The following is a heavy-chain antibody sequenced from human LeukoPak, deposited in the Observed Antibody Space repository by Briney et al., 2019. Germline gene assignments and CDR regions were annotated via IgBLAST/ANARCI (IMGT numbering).Heavy chain of an antibody. CDR2: IWYDGSKT. V-gene: IGHV3-33*01. CDR3: ARAPYTTGRSFYFDS. Sequence: GGSLRLSCAASGFPFRNYGMHWVRQAPGKGLERVAIIWYDGSKTYYADSVKGRFTISRDNLSNTLYLQINSLRAEDTALYFCARAPYTTGRSFYFDSWGQGTLVTVSS. J-gene: IGHJ4*02. D-gene: IGHD2-2*02. CDR1: GFPFRNYG.